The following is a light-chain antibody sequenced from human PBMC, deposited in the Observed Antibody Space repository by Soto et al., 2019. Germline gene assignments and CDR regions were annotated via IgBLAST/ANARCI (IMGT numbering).Light chain of an antibody. Sequence: DIQMTQSPSSVSASVGDRVTITCRFSVDISTWLAWYQQKPGKAPKLLIYAASSLQSGVPSRFSGSGSGTDFTLTISSLQPEDFATYYCQHADSFPLITFGQGTRLEI. V-gene: IGKV1-12*01. CDR1: VDISTW. J-gene: IGKJ5*01. CDR3: QHADSFPLIT. CDR2: AAS.